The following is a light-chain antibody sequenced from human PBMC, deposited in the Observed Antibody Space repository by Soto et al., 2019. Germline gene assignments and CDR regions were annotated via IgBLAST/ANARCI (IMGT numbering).Light chain of an antibody. Sequence: EIVMTQSPATLSVSPGERATLSCRASQSVSSNLAWYQQKPGQAPRLLIYVASTRATGIPARFSGSRSGTEFTLTISSLQSEDFAVYYCQQYNNWPALTFGGGTKVEIK. J-gene: IGKJ4*01. CDR2: VAS. CDR3: QQYNNWPALT. V-gene: IGKV3-15*01. CDR1: QSVSSN.